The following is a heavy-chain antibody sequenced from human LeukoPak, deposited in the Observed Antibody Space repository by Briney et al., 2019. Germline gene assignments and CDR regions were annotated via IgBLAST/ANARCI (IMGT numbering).Heavy chain of an antibody. CDR2: IFYSGST. J-gene: IGHJ3*02. CDR3: AKSNGYGLVDI. V-gene: IGHV4-59*12. CDR1: GGSISSYY. D-gene: IGHD3-10*01. Sequence: ASQTLSLTCTVSGGSISSYYWSWIRQPPGKGLEWIGNIFYSGSTYYSPSLKSRVTISLDTSRNQFSLKLNSVTAADTAVYYCAKSNGYGLVDIWGQGTMVTVSS.